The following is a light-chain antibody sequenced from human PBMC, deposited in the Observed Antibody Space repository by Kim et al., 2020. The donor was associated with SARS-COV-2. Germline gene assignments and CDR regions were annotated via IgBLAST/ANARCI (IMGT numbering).Light chain of an antibody. CDR1: QNILYNSDNKNY. Sequence: DIVMTQSPDSLAVSLGERATINCKSSQNILYNSDNKNYLAWYQQKQGQPPTLLIYWASTRESGVPDRFSGSGSGTDFTLTISSLQAEDVAVYYCQQYYNDPFTFGGGTKVDIK. J-gene: IGKJ4*01. V-gene: IGKV4-1*01. CDR3: QQYYNDPFT. CDR2: WAS.